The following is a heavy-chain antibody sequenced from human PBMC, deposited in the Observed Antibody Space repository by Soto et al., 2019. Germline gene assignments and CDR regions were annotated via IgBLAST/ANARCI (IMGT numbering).Heavy chain of an antibody. V-gene: IGHV4-61*01. CDR2: IYYIGST. D-gene: IGHD3-3*01. J-gene: IGHJ6*02. Sequence: SETLEITCPVSCGSVSSCLYYWSWIRQPPVKGLDLIGYIYYIGSTNYNPSLKSRVTISVDTSKNQFSLKLSSVTAADTAVYYSETGVYYDLCIGSLCMDFWGQRTTVTVSS. CDR1: CGSVSSCLYY. CDR3: ETGVYYDLCIGSLCMDF.